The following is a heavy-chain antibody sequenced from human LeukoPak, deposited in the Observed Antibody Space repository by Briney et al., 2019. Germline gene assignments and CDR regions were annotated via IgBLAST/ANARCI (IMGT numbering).Heavy chain of an antibody. D-gene: IGHD1-26*01. CDR3: ARPRATKLVDDGFDI. CDR1: GYTFTDYY. CDR2: INPDSGGT. Sequence: ASVKVSCMASGYTFTDYYIHWVRQAPGQGLEWMGRINPDSGGTNFAQKFQARVTVTRDTSISTAYMELSTLRSDDTAVYYCARPRATKLVDDGFDIWGQGTIVTVSS. V-gene: IGHV1-2*06. J-gene: IGHJ3*02.